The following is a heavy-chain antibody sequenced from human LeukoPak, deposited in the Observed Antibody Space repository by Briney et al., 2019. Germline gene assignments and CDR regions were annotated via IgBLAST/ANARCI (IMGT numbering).Heavy chain of an antibody. V-gene: IGHV4-39*01. CDR2: MYYSGCT. CDR3: VRQSMVATLRWFDP. Sequence: PSETLSLTCTVSGGSMSSSRYYWGWIRQPPGKGLEWIGSMYYSGCTYYNPSVKSRITISADTSKNQFSLELTSVTAADTAVYYCVRQSMVATLRWFDPWGQGTLVTVSS. J-gene: IGHJ5*02. D-gene: IGHD4-23*01. CDR1: GGSMSSSRYY.